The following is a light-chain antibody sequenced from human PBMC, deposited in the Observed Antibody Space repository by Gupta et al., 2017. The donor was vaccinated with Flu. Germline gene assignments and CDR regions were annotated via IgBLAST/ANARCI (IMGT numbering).Light chain of an antibody. CDR3: QQYNSYSLT. V-gene: IGKV1-5*03. CDR1: QSINSW. Sequence: DIQLTQSPSTLSASIGDTVTITCRASQSINSWLAGHQQKPGKAPKFLIYKASSLESGVPSRFSGSGSGTEVIPTITSLQPEDFSTEYCQQYNSYSLTFGRGTKVEIK. J-gene: IGKJ1*01. CDR2: KAS.